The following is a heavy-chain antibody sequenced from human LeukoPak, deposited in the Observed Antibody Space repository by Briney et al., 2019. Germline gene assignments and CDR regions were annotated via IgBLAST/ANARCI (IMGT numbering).Heavy chain of an antibody. CDR1: GYTFTSYD. D-gene: IGHD3-10*01. CDR2: MNPNSGNT. V-gene: IGHV1-8*01. CDR3: AREAVRGVTLYYYYYMDV. Sequence: ASVKVSCKAPGYTFTSYDINWVRQATGQGLEWMGWMNPNSGNTGYAQKFQGRVTMTRNTSISTAYMELSSLRSEDTAVYYCAREAVRGVTLYYYYYMDVWGKGTTVTVSS. J-gene: IGHJ6*03.